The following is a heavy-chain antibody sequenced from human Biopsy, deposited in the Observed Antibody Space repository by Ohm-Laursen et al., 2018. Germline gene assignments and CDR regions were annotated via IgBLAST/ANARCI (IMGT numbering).Heavy chain of an antibody. D-gene: IGHD3-10*01. V-gene: IGHV4-39*01. Sequence: SQTLSLTWTVTDGSISNIINYWGWIRQPLGKGLEWLGRIYHTGITDYNPSLKSRVTISVDTSNNHFSLKLSSLTAADTAVYYCARHSFGSGRDFWGQGTLVTVSS. CDR3: ARHSFGSGRDF. CDR1: DGSISNIINY. J-gene: IGHJ4*02. CDR2: IYHTGIT.